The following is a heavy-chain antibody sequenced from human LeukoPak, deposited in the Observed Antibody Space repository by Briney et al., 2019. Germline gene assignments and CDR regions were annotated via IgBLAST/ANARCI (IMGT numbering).Heavy chain of an antibody. CDR2: IIPIFGTA. D-gene: IGHD3-22*01. V-gene: IGHV1-69*05. CDR1: GGTFSSYA. Sequence: GASVKVSCKASGGTFSSYAISWVRQAPGQGLEWMGGIIPIFGTANYAQKFQGRVTITTDESTSTAYMELSSLRSEGTAVYYCARVLYDSNAFDIWGQGTMVTVSS. CDR3: ARVLYDSNAFDI. J-gene: IGHJ3*02.